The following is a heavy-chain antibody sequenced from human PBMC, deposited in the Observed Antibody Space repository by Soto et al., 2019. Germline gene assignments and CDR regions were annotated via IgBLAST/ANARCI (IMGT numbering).Heavy chain of an antibody. Sequence: GASVKVSCKASGYTYTNFGISWRRQAPGQGLEWMGWISAYNGNTNYAQKLQGRVTMTTDTSTSTAYMELRSLRSDDTAVYYCARDSPGLWFGELFTDYYYSGMDAWCQGTTVTVSS. D-gene: IGHD3-10*01. CDR2: ISAYNGNT. V-gene: IGHV1-18*01. CDR3: ARDSPGLWFGELFTDYYYSGMDA. J-gene: IGHJ6*02. CDR1: GYTYTNFG.